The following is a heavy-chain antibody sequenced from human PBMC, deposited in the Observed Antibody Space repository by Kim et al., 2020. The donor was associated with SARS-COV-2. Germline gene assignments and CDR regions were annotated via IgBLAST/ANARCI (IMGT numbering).Heavy chain of an antibody. CDR1: GYTFTSYD. D-gene: IGHD3-9*01. CDR3: ARGPQLRYFDWLYYGMDV. J-gene: IGHJ6*02. Sequence: ASVKVSCKASGYTFTSYDINWVRQATGQGLEWMGWMNPNSGNTGYAQKFQGRVTMTRNTSISTAYMELSSLRSEDTAVYYCARGPQLRYFDWLYYGMDVWGQGTTVTVSS. V-gene: IGHV1-8*01. CDR2: MNPNSGNT.